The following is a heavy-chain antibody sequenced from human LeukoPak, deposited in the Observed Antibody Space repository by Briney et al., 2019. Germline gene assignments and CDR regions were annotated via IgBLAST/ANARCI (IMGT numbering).Heavy chain of an antibody. CDR2: IIPIFGTA. D-gene: IGHD3-3*01. J-gene: IGHJ4*02. CDR1: GGTFSSYA. CDR3: ARDQGPFTIFGVVRF. V-gene: IGHV1-69*13. Sequence: ASVKVSCKASGGTFSSYAISWVRQAPGQGLEWMGGIIPIFGTANYAQKFQGRVTITADESTSTAYMELSSLRSEDTAVYYCARDQGPFTIFGVVRFWGQGTLVTVSS.